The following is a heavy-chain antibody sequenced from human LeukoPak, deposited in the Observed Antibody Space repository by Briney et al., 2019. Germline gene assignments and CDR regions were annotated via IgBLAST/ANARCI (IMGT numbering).Heavy chain of an antibody. J-gene: IGHJ4*02. CDR2: IYYSGST. CDR3: ASLAAPGYNYGRFDY. V-gene: IGHV4-39*01. CDR1: GGSISSGDYY. Sequence: SETLSLTCTVSGGSISSGDYYWGWIRQPPGKGLEWIGSIYYSGSTYYNPSLRSRVTISVDTSKNQFSLKLSSVTVADTAVYYCASLAAPGYNYGRFDYWGQGTLVTVSS. D-gene: IGHD5-18*01.